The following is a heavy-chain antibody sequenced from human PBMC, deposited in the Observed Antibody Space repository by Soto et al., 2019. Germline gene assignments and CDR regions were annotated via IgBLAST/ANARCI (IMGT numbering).Heavy chain of an antibody. CDR1: GGTLSSYT. Sequence: QVQLVQSGAEVQKPGSSLRVSCEASGGTLSSYTFNWVRQAPGQGLEWMGRIIPVLNITNYAQNFQGRVTITADTSTSTVYMALSSLRSDDSAIYYCARGVLVTDGGMNYYDSYMDVWGKGSTVTVSS. CDR3: ARGVLVTDGGMNYYDSYMDV. D-gene: IGHD2-21*02. CDR2: IIPVLNIT. J-gene: IGHJ6*03. V-gene: IGHV1-69*02.